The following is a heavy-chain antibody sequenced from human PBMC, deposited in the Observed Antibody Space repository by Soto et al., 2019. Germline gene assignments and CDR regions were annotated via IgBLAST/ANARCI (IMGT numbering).Heavy chain of an antibody. V-gene: IGHV4-59*01. CDR1: GGSRGNYY. CDR2: ISYSGST. D-gene: IGHD3-16*01. Sequence: QVQLQESGPGLVKPSETLSLTCSVSGGSRGNYYWSWIRQPPGKGLEWIGYISYSGSTNYNPSLKSRGTISQDTSKKQFSLKLSSVTAADTAVYYCARGSDGDYSDYWGQGTLVTISS. J-gene: IGHJ4*02. CDR3: ARGSDGDYSDY.